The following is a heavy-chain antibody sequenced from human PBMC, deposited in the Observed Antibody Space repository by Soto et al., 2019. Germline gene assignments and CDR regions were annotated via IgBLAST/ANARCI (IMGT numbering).Heavy chain of an antibody. CDR1: GGSISSKNYY. Sequence: PSETLSLTCSVSGGSISSKNYYWGWIRQPPGKGLEWIGIIYYSGSTNYNPSLKSRVTISVDTSKNQFSLKLSSVTAADTAVYYCASSGYYDILTGYYYFDYWGQGTLVTVSS. CDR3: ASSGYYDILTGYYYFDY. CDR2: IYYSGST. D-gene: IGHD3-9*01. V-gene: IGHV4-39*07. J-gene: IGHJ4*02.